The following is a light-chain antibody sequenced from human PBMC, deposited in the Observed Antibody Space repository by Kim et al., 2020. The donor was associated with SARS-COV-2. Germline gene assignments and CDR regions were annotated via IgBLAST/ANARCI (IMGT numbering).Light chain of an antibody. J-gene: IGLJ1*01. Sequence: SYELTQPPSVSVSPGQTASITCSGDKLGDKYASWYQQKPGQSPVVVIFRDNRRPSGIPERFSGSNSGNTATLTISGTQAMDEADYYCQAWDSSIHVFGTGTKVTVL. V-gene: IGLV3-1*01. CDR1: KLGDKY. CDR3: QAWDSSIHV. CDR2: RDN.